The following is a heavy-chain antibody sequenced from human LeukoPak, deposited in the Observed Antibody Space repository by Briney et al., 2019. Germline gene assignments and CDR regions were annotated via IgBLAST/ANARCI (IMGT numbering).Heavy chain of an antibody. CDR2: ISWNSGSI. CDR3: VRGAWTAYYFDS. D-gene: IGHD3/OR15-3a*01. Sequence: GGSLRLSCAASGFTFDDYAMHWVRQAPGKGLEWVSGISWNSGSIGYADSVKGRFTISRDNAKDTLYLQMNSLTAEDTAVYYCVRGAWTAYYFDSWGRGTLVTVSS. V-gene: IGHV3-9*01. CDR1: GFTFDDYA. J-gene: IGHJ4*02.